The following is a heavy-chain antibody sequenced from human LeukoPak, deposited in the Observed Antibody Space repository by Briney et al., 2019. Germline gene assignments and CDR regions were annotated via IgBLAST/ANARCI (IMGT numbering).Heavy chain of an antibody. D-gene: IGHD1-26*01. CDR2: ISGSGDST. V-gene: IGHV3-23*01. CDR1: GSIFNNNA. Sequence: GGSLKLSCEAPGSIFNNNALSWAGRAQGKGLEWVSSISGSGDSTYYADSVKGRFTISRDNSKNTLYLQMNSLTSDDTAVYYCARDNSVGETAWWFDPWGQGTLVTVSS. J-gene: IGHJ5*02. CDR3: ARDNSVGETAWWFDP.